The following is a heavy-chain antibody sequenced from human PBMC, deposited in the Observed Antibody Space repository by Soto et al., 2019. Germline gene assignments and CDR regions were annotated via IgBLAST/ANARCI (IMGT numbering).Heavy chain of an antibody. V-gene: IGHV1-2*04. CDR2: INVNSGGT. J-gene: IGHJ4*02. CDR3: ARGDKLSLYPQLDY. D-gene: IGHD3-16*02. Sequence: QVQLVQSGAEVKKPGASVKVSCKASGYTFTGNYMHWVRQAPGQGFEWMGWINVNSGGTKYAQKFQGWVTMPGDTSISTAYMELSRLRSDDTAVYYCARGDKLSLYPQLDYWGQGTLVTVSS. CDR1: GYTFTGNY.